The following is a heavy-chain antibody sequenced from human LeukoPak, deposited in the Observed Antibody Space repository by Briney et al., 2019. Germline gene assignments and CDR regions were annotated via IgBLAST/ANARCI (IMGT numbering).Heavy chain of an antibody. J-gene: IGHJ1*01. CDR1: GYTFTSYY. CDR2: VNPSDGST. Sequence: ASVKVSCKASGYTFTSYYMHWVRQPPAQGLEGMGMVNPSDGSTSYAQKFQGRVTMTRDTATSTVYMEMSSLRSEDTAVYYCVRGGEMVTMINGFQPWGQGTLVTVSS. CDR3: VRGGEMVTMINGFQP. V-gene: IGHV1-46*03. D-gene: IGHD3-22*01.